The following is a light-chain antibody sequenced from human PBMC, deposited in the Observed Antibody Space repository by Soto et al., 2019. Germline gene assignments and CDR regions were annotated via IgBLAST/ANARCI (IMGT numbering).Light chain of an antibody. V-gene: IGLV3-21*04. CDR1: NIGSKS. Sequence: ELTQPPSVSVAPGKTARITCGGNNIGSKSVHWYQQKPGQAPVLVIYYDSDRPSGIPERFSGSNSGNTATLTISRVEAGDEADYYCQVWDSSSDHRVFGGGTKVTVL. J-gene: IGLJ2*01. CDR3: QVWDSSSDHRV. CDR2: YDS.